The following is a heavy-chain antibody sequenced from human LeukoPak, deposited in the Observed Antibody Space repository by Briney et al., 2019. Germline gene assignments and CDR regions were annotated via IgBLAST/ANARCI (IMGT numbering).Heavy chain of an antibody. CDR1: GFTFSSYW. J-gene: IGHJ6*02. CDR3: ASIPSRSYYYYYGMDV. CDR2: IKQDGSEK. Sequence: GGSLRLSCAASGFTFSSYWMSWVRQAPGKGLGWVANIKQDGSEKYYVDSVKGRFTISRDNAKNSLYLQMNSLRAEDTAVYYCASIPSRSYYYYYGMDVWGRGTTVTVSS. V-gene: IGHV3-7*01.